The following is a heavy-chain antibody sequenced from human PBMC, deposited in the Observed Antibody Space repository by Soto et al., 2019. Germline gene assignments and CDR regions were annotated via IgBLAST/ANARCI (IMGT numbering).Heavy chain of an antibody. Sequence: QVQLVESGGGVVQPGRSLRLSCAASGFTFSSYVMYWVRQAPGKGLEWVAVISYDGNNKYYADSVKGRYTISRDNSKHTLYLQMNSLRAEDTAVYYCARAGCDGGSCYTLVGLRYGMDVWGQGTTVTVSS. J-gene: IGHJ6*02. V-gene: IGHV3-30-3*01. CDR1: GFTFSSYV. D-gene: IGHD2-15*01. CDR2: ISYDGNNK. CDR3: ARAGCDGGSCYTLVGLRYGMDV.